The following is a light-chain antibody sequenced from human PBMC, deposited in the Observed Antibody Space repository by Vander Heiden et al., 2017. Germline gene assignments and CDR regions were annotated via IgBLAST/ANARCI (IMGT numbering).Light chain of an antibody. CDR3: QQPNDSPQT. Sequence: IQMTQSPSSVSASVGDRVIIPCRARQAISNWLAWYQQRPGKAPNLLIYTASNLQTGVPSRFSGSGFGTDFTLTINNLQPEDVATYYCQQPNDSPQTFGQGTRVEI. CDR2: TAS. V-gene: IGKV1-12*01. CDR1: QAISNW. J-gene: IGKJ1*01.